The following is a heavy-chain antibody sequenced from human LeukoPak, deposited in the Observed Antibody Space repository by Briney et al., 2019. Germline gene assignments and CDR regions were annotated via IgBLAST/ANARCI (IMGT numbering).Heavy chain of an antibody. Sequence: SETLSLPCTVSGGSISTYYWTWIRQPPGKGLEWIGYIYYSGSTNYNPSLKSRVTISVDTSKNQFSLKLSSVTAADTAVYYCARGGEAATADWGRGILVTVSS. CDR1: GGSISTYY. J-gene: IGHJ4*02. D-gene: IGHD6-13*01. V-gene: IGHV4-59*01. CDR3: ARGGEAATAD. CDR2: IYYSGST.